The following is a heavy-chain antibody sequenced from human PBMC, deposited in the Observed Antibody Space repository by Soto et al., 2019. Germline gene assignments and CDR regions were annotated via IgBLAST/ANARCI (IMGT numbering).Heavy chain of an antibody. CDR3: ARDNEGYCSSTSCYAEGAFDI. J-gene: IGHJ3*02. Sequence: PSETLSLTCTVSGGSISSGGYYWSWIRQHPGKGLEWIGYIYYSGSTYYNPSLKSRVTISVDTSKNQFSLKLSSVTAADTAVYYFARDNEGYCSSTSCYAEGAFDIWGQGTMVTVSS. V-gene: IGHV4-31*03. CDR1: GGSISSGGYY. CDR2: IYYSGST. D-gene: IGHD2-2*01.